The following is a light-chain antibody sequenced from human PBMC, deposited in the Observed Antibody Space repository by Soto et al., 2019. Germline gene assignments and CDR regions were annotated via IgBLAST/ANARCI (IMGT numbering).Light chain of an antibody. CDR2: DSN. CDR1: SSNIGNNY. V-gene: IGLV1-51*01. Sequence: QSVLTQPPSVSAAPGQKATISCSGSSSNIGNNYVSWYQQLPGTAPKLLIYDSNKRPSGIPDRFSGSKSGTSATLGITGLQTGDEADYYCGTWDSSLSAVLFGGGTKLTVL. CDR3: GTWDSSLSAVL. J-gene: IGLJ2*01.